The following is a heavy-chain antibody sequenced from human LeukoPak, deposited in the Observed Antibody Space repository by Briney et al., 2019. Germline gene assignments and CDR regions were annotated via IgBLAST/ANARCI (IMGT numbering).Heavy chain of an antibody. CDR3: ARTRLRFLEWLSFWFDP. CDR1: GGSISSYY. J-gene: IGHJ5*02. V-gene: IGHV4-59*08. CDR2: IYYSGST. Sequence: SETLSLTCTVSGGSISSYYWSWIRQPPGKGLEWIGYIYYSGSTNYNPSLKSRVTISVDTSKNQFSLTLSSVTAADTAVYYCARTRLRFLEWLSFWFDPWGQGTLVTVSS. D-gene: IGHD3-3*01.